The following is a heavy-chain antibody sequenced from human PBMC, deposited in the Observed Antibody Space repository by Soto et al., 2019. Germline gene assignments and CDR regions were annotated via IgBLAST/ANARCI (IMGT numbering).Heavy chain of an antibody. J-gene: IGHJ4*02. D-gene: IGHD6-13*01. CDR2: INTSGGST. CDR1: GYTCTSDY. CDR3: ARDLNSLEAALGIGY. Sequence: ASVKVSCQASGYTCTSDYMHWVRQAPGQALEWMGIINTSGGSTSYAQKFQRRVTMTRDTSTSTVYMELSGLRSEDTAVYSCARDLNSLEAALGIGYRGRGTLVT. V-gene: IGHV1-46*01.